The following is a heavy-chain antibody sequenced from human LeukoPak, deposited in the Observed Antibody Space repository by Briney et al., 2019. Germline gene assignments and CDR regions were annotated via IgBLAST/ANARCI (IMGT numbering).Heavy chain of an antibody. CDR1: GFTFSSYA. CDR3: AKESWGRWNDAKGAFDI. D-gene: IGHD1-1*01. CDR2: ITGSGGST. Sequence: QTGGSLRLSCAASGFTFSSYAMSWVRQAPGKGLEWVSAITGSGGSTYYADSVRGRFTISRDNSKNTVYLQMNSLRAEDTAVYYCAKESWGRWNDAKGAFDIWGQGTMVTVSS. V-gene: IGHV3-23*01. J-gene: IGHJ3*02.